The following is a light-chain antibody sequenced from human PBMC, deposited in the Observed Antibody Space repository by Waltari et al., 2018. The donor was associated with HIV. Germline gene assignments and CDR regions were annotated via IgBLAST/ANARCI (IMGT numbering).Light chain of an antibody. CDR1: QGVLFSSNNKNY. CDR3: QQYYSTPHT. CDR2: WAS. V-gene: IGKV4-1*01. J-gene: IGKJ2*01. Sequence: DIVMSQSPDSLAVSLAERATINCKSSQGVLFSSNNKNYLAWYQQKPGEPPKLLIYWASTREFGVPDRFSGSGSGTDFTLTISSLQAEDVAVYYCQQYYSTPHTFGQGTKLEIK.